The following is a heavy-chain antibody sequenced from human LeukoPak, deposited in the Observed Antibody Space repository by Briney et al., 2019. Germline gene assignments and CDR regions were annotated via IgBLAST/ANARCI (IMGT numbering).Heavy chain of an antibody. J-gene: IGHJ3*02. V-gene: IGHV4-59*01. D-gene: IGHD6-13*01. CDR1: GDSISSYY. CDR3: ARISPAVGAFDI. Sequence: SETLSLTCTVSGDSISSYYWSWIRQPPGKGLEWIGYFYYSGSNNFNPSLKSRVTISGDTSKNQFSLKLSSVTAADTAIYYCARISPAVGAFDIWGRGTMVTVSS. CDR2: FYYSGSN.